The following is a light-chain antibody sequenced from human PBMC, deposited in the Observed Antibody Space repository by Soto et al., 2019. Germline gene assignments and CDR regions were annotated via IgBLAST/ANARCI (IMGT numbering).Light chain of an antibody. V-gene: IGKV1-39*01. CDR1: QSICSY. CDR3: QQSQSTTPWT. J-gene: IGKJ1*01. CDR2: TAA. Sequence: DIQMTQSPYSLSTSVGDRVTSTCRASQSICSYLNWYQQKPGKDPKLLIYTAARLQSGGPSSFSGSGTGTEFTLTITILQPEDVASYYYQQSQSTTPWTIGEGTKVEIK.